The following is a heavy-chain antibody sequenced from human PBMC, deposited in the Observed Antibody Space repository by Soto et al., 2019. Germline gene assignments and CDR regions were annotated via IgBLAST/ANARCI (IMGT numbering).Heavy chain of an antibody. CDR2: IVPVFGTA. Sequence: QVQLIQSGAEVKTSGSSVKVSCKALGGPSNNYGDSWVRQAPGQGLEWMGGIVPVFGTANYAPKFHGRLTIYADKSTGTAYMEMTRLRSEDTAVYYCTKDGDSADYGYWGQGTLVTVS. V-gene: IGHV1-69*06. J-gene: IGHJ4*02. CDR3: TKDGDSADYGY. D-gene: IGHD2-21*01. CDR1: GGPSNNYG.